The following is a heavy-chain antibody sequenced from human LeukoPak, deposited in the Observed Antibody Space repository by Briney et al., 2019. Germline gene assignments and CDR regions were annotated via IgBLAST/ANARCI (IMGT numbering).Heavy chain of an antibody. CDR2: IYYSGST. V-gene: IGHV4-39*01. D-gene: IGHD3-10*01. CDR3: ASNGVEGYYFDY. Sequence: SETLSLTSTVSGGSISSSSYYWGWIRQPPGKGLEWIGTIYYSGSTYYNPSLKSRVTISVDTSKNQFSLKLTSVTAADTAVYYCASNGVEGYYFDYWGQGTLVTVSS. J-gene: IGHJ4*02. CDR1: GGSISSSSYY.